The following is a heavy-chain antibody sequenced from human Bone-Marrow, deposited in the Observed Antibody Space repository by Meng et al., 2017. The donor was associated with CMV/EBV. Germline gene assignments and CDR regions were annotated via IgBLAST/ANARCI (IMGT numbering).Heavy chain of an antibody. D-gene: IGHD2-21*02. V-gene: IGHV1-2*02. Sequence: ASVKVSCKASGYTFTGYYMHWVRQAPGQGLEWMGWINPNSGDTNYAQKFQGRVTMTRDTSISTAYMELSRLRSDDTAVYYCARNLLVVTATDAFDIWGQGTRVTVSS. CDR2: INPNSGDT. CDR3: ARNLLVVTATDAFDI. CDR1: GYTFTGYY. J-gene: IGHJ3*02.